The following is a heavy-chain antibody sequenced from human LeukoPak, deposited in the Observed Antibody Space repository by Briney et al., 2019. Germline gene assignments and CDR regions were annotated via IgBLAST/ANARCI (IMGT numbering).Heavy chain of an antibody. CDR1: GFTFSSYD. D-gene: IGHD6-19*01. J-gene: IGHJ6*02. V-gene: IGHV3-13*01. CDR2: IGTAGDT. CDR3: ARAERGIAVAGTEYYYYYYGMDV. Sequence: GGSLRLSCAASGFTFSSYDMHWVRQATGKGLEWVSAIGTAGDTYYPGSVKGRFTISRENAKNSLYLQMNSLRAGDTAVYYCARAERGIAVAGTEYYYYYYGMDVWGQGTTVTVSS.